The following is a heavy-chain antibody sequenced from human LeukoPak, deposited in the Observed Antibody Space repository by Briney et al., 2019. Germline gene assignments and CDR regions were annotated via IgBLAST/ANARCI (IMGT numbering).Heavy chain of an antibody. CDR3: ARDRWQLVLPYYYYYMDV. CDR2: IYYSGST. D-gene: IGHD6-13*01. V-gene: IGHV4-59*12. CDR1: GGSISSYY. Sequence: SETLSLTCTVSGGSISSYYWSWIRQPPGKGLEWIGYIYYSGSTYYNPSLKSRVTISVDTSKNQFSLKLSSVTAADTAVYYCARDRWQLVLPYYYYYMDVWGKGTTVTVSS. J-gene: IGHJ6*03.